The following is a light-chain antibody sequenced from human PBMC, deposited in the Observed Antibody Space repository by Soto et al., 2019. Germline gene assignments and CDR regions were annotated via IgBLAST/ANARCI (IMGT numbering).Light chain of an antibody. CDR2: GPS. CDR3: QQYHGAPYN. J-gene: IGKJ2*01. Sequence: VLQQSAGTLPSSPGERTSLSCRASQTVGSDYLAWYQHKPGQTPRLLIYGPSATATGVPGTFSGSGSVTGFNLTISRLEPVDFAVDYCQQYHGAPYNFGQGTKLEIK. V-gene: IGKV3-20*01. CDR1: QTVGSDY.